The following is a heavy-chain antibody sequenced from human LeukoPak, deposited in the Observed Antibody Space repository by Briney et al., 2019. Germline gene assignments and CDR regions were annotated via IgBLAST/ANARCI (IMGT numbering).Heavy chain of an antibody. CDR1: GYTFTSYG. CDR2: ISAYNGNT. V-gene: IGHV1-18*01. J-gene: IGHJ4*02. D-gene: IGHD2-2*01. CDR3: ARDGGYCSSTSCYEFYY. Sequence: ASVKVSCKASGYTFTSYGISWVRQAPGQGLEWMGWISAYNGNTNYAQKLQGRVTMTTDTSTSTAYMELSSLRSEDTAVYYCARDGGYCSSTSCYEFYYWGPGTLVTVSS.